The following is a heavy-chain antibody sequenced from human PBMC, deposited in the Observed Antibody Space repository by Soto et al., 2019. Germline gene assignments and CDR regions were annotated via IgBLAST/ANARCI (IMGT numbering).Heavy chain of an antibody. CDR2: ISYDGSNK. Sequence: QVQLVESGGGVVQPGRSLRLSCAASGFTFSSYAMHWVRQAPGKGLEWVAVISYDGSNKYYADSVKGRFTISRDNSKNTLYLQMNSLRAADTAVYYCARDPHRIAAAGTAFDYWGQGTLVTVSS. J-gene: IGHJ4*02. CDR3: ARDPHRIAAAGTAFDY. D-gene: IGHD6-13*01. CDR1: GFTFSSYA. V-gene: IGHV3-30-3*01.